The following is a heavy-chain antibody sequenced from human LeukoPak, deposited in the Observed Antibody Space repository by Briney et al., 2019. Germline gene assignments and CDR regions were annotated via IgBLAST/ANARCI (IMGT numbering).Heavy chain of an antibody. CDR3: ARSRGYSYGDFGKNAFDI. D-gene: IGHD5-18*01. CDR1: GGSISSSNW. J-gene: IGHJ3*02. CDR2: IYHSEST. V-gene: IGHV4-4*02. Sequence: SGTLSLTCADSGGSISSSNWWSWVRQPPGEGLEWIGEIYHSESTNYNPSLKSRVTISVDKSKNQFSLKLSSVTAADTAVYFCARSRGYSYGDFGKNAFDIWGQGTMVTVSS.